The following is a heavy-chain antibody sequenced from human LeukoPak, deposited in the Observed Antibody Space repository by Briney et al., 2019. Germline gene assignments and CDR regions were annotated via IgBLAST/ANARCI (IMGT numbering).Heavy chain of an antibody. CDR2: IYYGGST. CDR3: ARDGLNTMVRGKIHYNYMDV. CDR1: GGSIISSGYY. J-gene: IGHJ6*03. D-gene: IGHD3-10*01. V-gene: IGHV4-39*07. Sequence: SETLSLTCTVSGGSIISSGYYWGWIRQPPGKGPQWIGNIYYGGSTYYNPSLKSRVTISVDTSKNQFSLKLSSVTAADTAVYYCARDGLNTMVRGKIHYNYMDVWGKGTTVSISS.